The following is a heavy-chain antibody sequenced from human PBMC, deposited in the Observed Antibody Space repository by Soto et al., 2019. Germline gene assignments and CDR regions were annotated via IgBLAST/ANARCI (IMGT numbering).Heavy chain of an antibody. Sequence: QVQLQESGPGLVKPSGTLSLTCAVSGGSISSSNWWSWVRQPPGKGLEWIGEIYHSGSTNYNPSLKSRVTISVDKSKNQFSLKLSSVTAADTAVYYCARGGGYCSSTSCYFDAFDIWGQGTMVTVSS. CDR3: ARGGGYCSSTSCYFDAFDI. CDR1: GGSISSSNW. V-gene: IGHV4-4*02. J-gene: IGHJ3*02. CDR2: IYHSGST. D-gene: IGHD2-2*01.